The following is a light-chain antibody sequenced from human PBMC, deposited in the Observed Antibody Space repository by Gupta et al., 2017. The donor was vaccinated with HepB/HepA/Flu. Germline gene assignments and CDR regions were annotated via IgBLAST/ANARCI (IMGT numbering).Light chain of an antibody. J-gene: IGKJ1*01. CDR2: DAS. Sequence: EIVLTQSPATLSLSPGERATLSCGASQSVSSSYLAWYQQKPGLAPRLLIYDASSRATGIPDRFSGSGSGTDFTLTISRLESEDFAVYYCQQDGSSPRTFGQGTKVEIK. CDR1: QSVSSSY. V-gene: IGKV3D-20*01. CDR3: QQDGSSPRT.